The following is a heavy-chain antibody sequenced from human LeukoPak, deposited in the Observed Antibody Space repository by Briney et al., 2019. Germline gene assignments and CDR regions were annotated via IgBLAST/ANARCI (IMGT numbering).Heavy chain of an antibody. CDR1: GETLTESA. V-gene: IGHV1-24*01. CDR2: FDPENGET. CDR3: CSGSNYYHWYMDV. J-gene: IGHJ6*03. Sequence: EASVKVSCKISGETLTESAIHWVRQAPGKGLEWMGGFDPENGETVYAQKFQGRVTLTEDTSIDTAYMELSGLRSEDTAVYFCCSGSNYYHWYMDVWGKGTTVTVSS. D-gene: IGHD3-10*02.